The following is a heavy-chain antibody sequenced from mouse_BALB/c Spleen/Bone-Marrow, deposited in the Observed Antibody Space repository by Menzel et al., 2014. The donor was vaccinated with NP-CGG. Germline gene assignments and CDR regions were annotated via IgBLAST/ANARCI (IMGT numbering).Heavy chain of an antibody. J-gene: IGHJ3*01. CDR2: IDPANDNT. CDR1: GFNIKDTY. CDR3: ARADGYYAWFAY. D-gene: IGHD2-3*01. Sequence: EVHLVESGAEFVKPGASVKLSCTASGFNIKDTYMHWVKRRPEQGLEWIGRIDPANDNTKYDPKFQGKATITADTSYNTAYLQLSSLTSEDTAVYYCARADGYYAWFAYWGQGTLVTVSA. V-gene: IGHV14-3*02.